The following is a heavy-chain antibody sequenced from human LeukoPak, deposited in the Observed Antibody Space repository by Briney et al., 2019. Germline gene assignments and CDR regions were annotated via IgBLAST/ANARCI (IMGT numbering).Heavy chain of an antibody. Sequence: SETLSVTCIVSGGSISSSIYYWGWIRQPPGKGLEWIGSIYYSGSTYYNPSLKSRITISVDTSKNQFSLKVSSVTAADTAVYYCARSLLAFDYWGQGTLVTVSS. V-gene: IGHV4-39*01. CDR1: GGSISSSIYY. J-gene: IGHJ4*02. CDR3: ARSLLAFDY. D-gene: IGHD2-8*02. CDR2: IYYSGST.